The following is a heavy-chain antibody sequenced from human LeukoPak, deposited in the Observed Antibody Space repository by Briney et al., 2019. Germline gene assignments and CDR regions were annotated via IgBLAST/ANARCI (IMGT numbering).Heavy chain of an antibody. J-gene: IGHJ4*02. CDR1: GYSISSGYY. V-gene: IGHV4-38-2*02. Sequence: SETLSPTCTVSGYSISSGYYWGWIRQPPGQGLEWIGSIYHSGSTYYNPSLKSRVTISVDKSKNQFSLKLSSVTAADTAVYYCARDRGTPDYYDTSGYDYWGQGTLVTVSS. CDR3: ARDRGTPDYYDTSGYDY. CDR2: IYHSGST. D-gene: IGHD3-22*01.